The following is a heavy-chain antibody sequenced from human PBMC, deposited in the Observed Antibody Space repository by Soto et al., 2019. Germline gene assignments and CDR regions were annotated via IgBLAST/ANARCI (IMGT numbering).Heavy chain of an antibody. Sequence: GGSLRLSCAASGIPFSDSYMAWIRQAPGKGLEEIATISSTGSTPYYADSVKGRFTISRDNAQNSLYLEMNNLRAEDTAVYYCARGQQLVANWLDPWGQGILVTVSS. V-gene: IGHV3-11*01. CDR1: GIPFSDSY. CDR2: ISSTGSTP. CDR3: ARGQQLVANWLDP. D-gene: IGHD6-6*01. J-gene: IGHJ5*02.